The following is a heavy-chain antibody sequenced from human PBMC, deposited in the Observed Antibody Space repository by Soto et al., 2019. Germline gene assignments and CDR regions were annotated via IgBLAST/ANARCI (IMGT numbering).Heavy chain of an antibody. V-gene: IGHV1-3*01. J-gene: IGHJ3*02. Sequence: QVQLVQSGAEVKKPGASVKVSCKASGYTFTSYAMHWVRQAPGQRLEWMGWINAGNGNTKYSQKFQGRVTITRDTSASTAYMELSSLRSEDTAVYYCARVRCTNGVCYLPHHAFDIWGQGTMVTVSS. CDR3: ARVRCTNGVCYLPHHAFDI. D-gene: IGHD2-8*01. CDR2: INAGNGNT. CDR1: GYTFTSYA.